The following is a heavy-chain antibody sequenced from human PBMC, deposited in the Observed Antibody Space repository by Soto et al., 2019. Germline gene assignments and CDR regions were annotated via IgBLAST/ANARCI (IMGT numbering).Heavy chain of an antibody. V-gene: IGHV3-30-3*01. Sequence: QVQLVESGGGVVQPGRSLRLSCAASGFPFRRYAMHWVRQAPGTGLEWVAVLSYDGSNKYYADSVKGRFTISRDNSKNTLYLQMNSLRAEDTAVYYCARDRGDGYNWGDFDYWGQGTLVTVSS. D-gene: IGHD5-12*01. J-gene: IGHJ4*02. CDR2: LSYDGSNK. CDR3: ARDRGDGYNWGDFDY. CDR1: GFPFRRYA.